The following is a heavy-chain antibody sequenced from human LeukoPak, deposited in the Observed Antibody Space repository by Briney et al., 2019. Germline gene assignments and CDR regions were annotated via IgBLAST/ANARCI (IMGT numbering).Heavy chain of an antibody. J-gene: IGHJ4*02. CDR3: AIGREKTIFGVVIPPY. Sequence: GGSLRLSCAASGFTFSSYAMSWVRQAPGKGLEWVSAISGSGGSTYYADSVKGRFTISRDNSNNTLFLQMDSLRAEDLAVYYCAIGREKTIFGVVIPPYWGQGTLVTVSS. D-gene: IGHD3-3*01. V-gene: IGHV3-23*01. CDR2: ISGSGGST. CDR1: GFTFSSYA.